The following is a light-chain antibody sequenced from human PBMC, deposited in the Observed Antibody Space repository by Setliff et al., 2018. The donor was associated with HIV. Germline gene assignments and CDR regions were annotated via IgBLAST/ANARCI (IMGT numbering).Light chain of an antibody. CDR1: SSDIGAYDY. CDR3: YSSTTSSTWV. CDR2: DVS. J-gene: IGLJ3*02. V-gene: IGLV2-14*03. Sequence: QSVLTQPASVSGSPGQPITISCTGTSSDIGAYDYVSWYQQHPGKAPKLIIYDVSSRPSGVSYRFSGSKSDNTASLTISGLQAGDEADYYCYSSTTSSTWVFGGGTKVTVL.